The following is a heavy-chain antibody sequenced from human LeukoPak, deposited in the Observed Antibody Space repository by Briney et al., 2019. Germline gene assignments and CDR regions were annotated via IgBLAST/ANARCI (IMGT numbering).Heavy chain of an antibody. D-gene: IGHD2-15*01. CDR3: ARVVVAALDY. CDR1: GFTLSSYA. J-gene: IGHJ4*02. Sequence: LPGGSLRLSCVASGFTLSSYAMSWVRQAPGKGLEWVSVIYSGGSTYYADSVKGRFTISRDNSKNTLYLQMNSLRAEDTAVYYCARVVVAALDYWGQGTLVTVSS. CDR2: IYSGGST. V-gene: IGHV3-53*01.